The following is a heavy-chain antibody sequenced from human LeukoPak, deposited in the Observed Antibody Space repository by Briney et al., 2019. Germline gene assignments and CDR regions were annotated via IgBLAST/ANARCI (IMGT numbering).Heavy chain of an antibody. Sequence: GASVKVSCKVSGYTLTELSMHWVGQAPGKGLEWMGGFDPEDGETIYAQKFQGRVTMTEDTSTDTAYMELSSLRSEDTAVYYCATHHRQWLVPATFDYWGQGTLVTVSS. CDR1: GYTLTELS. D-gene: IGHD6-19*01. CDR3: ATHHRQWLVPATFDY. V-gene: IGHV1-24*01. J-gene: IGHJ4*02. CDR2: FDPEDGET.